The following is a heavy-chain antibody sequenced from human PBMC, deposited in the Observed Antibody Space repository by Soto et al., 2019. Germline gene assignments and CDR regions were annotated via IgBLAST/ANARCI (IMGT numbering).Heavy chain of an antibody. D-gene: IGHD3-10*01. J-gene: IGHJ3*02. V-gene: IGHV4-34*01. CDR2: INDSGST. Sequence: SETLSLTCAVYGGSFSDYYWSWIRQPPGKGLKRIGEINDSGSTNYDPSLKSRVTISVDTSKNQFSLKLSSVTAADTVVYYCARRVRGVNDAFDIWGQGTMVTVSS. CDR1: GGSFSDYY. CDR3: ARRVRGVNDAFDI.